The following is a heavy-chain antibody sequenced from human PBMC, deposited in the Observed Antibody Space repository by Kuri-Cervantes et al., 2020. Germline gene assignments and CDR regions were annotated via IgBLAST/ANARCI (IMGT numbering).Heavy chain of an antibody. D-gene: IGHD2-15*01. CDR2: ISYDGSNK. J-gene: IGHJ6*02. CDR1: GFTFSSYA. Sequence: GGSRRLSCAASGFTFSSYAMHWVRQAPGKGLEWVAVISYDGSNKYYADSVKGRFTISRDNSKNTLYLQMNSLRAEDTAVYYGARVPGYCSGGSCYRLYYYYGMDVWGQGTTVTVSS. CDR3: ARVPGYCSGGSCYRLYYYYGMDV. V-gene: IGHV3-30-3*01.